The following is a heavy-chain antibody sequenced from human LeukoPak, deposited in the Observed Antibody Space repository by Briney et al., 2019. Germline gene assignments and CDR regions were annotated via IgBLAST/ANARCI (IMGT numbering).Heavy chain of an antibody. D-gene: IGHD3-9*01. CDR2: ISHSGST. Sequence: SETLSLTCAVYGGSFSGYYWSWIRQPPGKGLEWIGEISHSGSTNYNPSLKSRVTISVDTSKNQFSLKLSSVTAADTAVYYCARDVGRYYDILTGLGMDVWGQGTTVTVSS. CDR1: GGSFSGYY. V-gene: IGHV4-34*01. J-gene: IGHJ6*02. CDR3: ARDVGRYYDILTGLGMDV.